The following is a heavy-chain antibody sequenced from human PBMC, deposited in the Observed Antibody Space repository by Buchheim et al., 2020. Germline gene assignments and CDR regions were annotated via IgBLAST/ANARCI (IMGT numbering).Heavy chain of an antibody. CDR3: AGGFGTVNFES. D-gene: IGHD1/OR15-1a*01. CDR1: GDSITSGSNYY. V-gene: IGHV4-61*02. CDR2: VYLTRST. Sequence: QVQLQESGPGLVKPSQTLSLTCTVSGDSITSGSNYYWSWIRQSAGKGLEWIGRVYLTRSTNDNSPLKSRVTISVDTSKNQFSLEMRSVTAADTAVYYCAGGFGTVNFESWGQGTL. J-gene: IGHJ4*02.